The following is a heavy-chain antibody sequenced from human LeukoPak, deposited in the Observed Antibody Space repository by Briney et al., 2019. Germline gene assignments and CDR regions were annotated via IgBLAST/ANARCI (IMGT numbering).Heavy chain of an antibody. V-gene: IGHV3-74*01. D-gene: IGHD1-26*01. Sequence: GGSLRLSCAASGFTFTTYWMHWVRQAPGKGLVWVSHINSDGSITSYADSVKGRFTISRDNAKNTLYLQMNSLRAEDTAVYYCARDYASGGYLHFDYWGQGTLVTVSS. CDR1: GFTFTTYW. CDR2: INSDGSIT. J-gene: IGHJ4*02. CDR3: ARDYASGGYLHFDY.